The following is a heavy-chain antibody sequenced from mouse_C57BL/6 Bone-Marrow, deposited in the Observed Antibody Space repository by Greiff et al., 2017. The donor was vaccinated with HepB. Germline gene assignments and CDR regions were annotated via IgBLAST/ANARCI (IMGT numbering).Heavy chain of an antibody. D-gene: IGHD2-3*01. Sequence: VQLQQSGAELVKPGASVKLSCTASGFNIKDYYMHWVKQRTEQGLEWIGRIDPEHGETKYAPKFQGKATITADTSSNTAYLQLSSLTSEDTAVYYCARGYSGYFDVWGTGTTVTVSS. J-gene: IGHJ1*03. CDR1: GFNIKDYY. CDR3: ARGYSGYFDV. V-gene: IGHV14-2*01. CDR2: IDPEHGET.